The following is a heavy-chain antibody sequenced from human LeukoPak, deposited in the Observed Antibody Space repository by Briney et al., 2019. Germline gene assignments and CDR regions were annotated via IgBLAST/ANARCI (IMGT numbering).Heavy chain of an antibody. CDR3: ARDLSSSWYENNWFDP. V-gene: IGHV1-2*02. CDR1: GYTFTGYY. Sequence: GASVKVSCKASGYTFTGYYMHWVRQAPGQGLEWMGWINPNSGGTNYAQKFQGRVTMTRDTSISTAYMELSRLRSDDTAVYYCARDLSSSWYENNWFDPWGQGTLVTVSS. CDR2: INPNSGGT. D-gene: IGHD6-13*01. J-gene: IGHJ5*02.